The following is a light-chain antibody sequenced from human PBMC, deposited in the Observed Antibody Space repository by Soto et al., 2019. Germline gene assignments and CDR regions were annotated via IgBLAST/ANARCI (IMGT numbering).Light chain of an antibody. CDR2: DAS. CDR3: HQRSNWPLT. CDR1: QSVSSY. V-gene: IGKV3-11*01. J-gene: IGKJ4*01. Sequence: EIVLTQSRATLALSPGGRATLCCGARQSVSSYLAWYQQTPGQAPRLLIYDASNRATGIPARFGASGSGTDFTLTISRLEPEDFAVYYCHQRSNWPLTFGGGT.